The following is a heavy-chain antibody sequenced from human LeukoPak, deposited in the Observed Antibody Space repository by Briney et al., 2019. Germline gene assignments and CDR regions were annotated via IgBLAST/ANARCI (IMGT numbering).Heavy chain of an antibody. CDR3: ARDLDSYGSFDY. V-gene: IGHV3-30-3*01. Sequence: GGSLRLSWAASGFTFSSYAMHWVSQAPGKGLEWVAVISYDGSNKYYADSVKGRFTISRDNSKNTLYLQMNSLRAEDTAVYYCARDLDSYGSFDYWGQGTLVTVSS. D-gene: IGHD5-18*01. J-gene: IGHJ4*02. CDR2: ISYDGSNK. CDR1: GFTFSSYA.